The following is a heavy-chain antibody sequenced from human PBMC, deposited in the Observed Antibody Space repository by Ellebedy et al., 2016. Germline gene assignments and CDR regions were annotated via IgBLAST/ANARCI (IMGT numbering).Heavy chain of an antibody. D-gene: IGHD1-7*01. J-gene: IGHJ6*03. Sequence: GGSLRLSCAVSGFTPSNYAMNWVRQAPGKGLEWVSYISSSSNNIHYGDSVKGRFTISRDNAKNSLFLQMNSLRADNTAVYYCARDPSLGTNLFYYMDVWGKGTTVTVSS. CDR1: GFTPSNYA. V-gene: IGHV3-48*04. CDR2: ISSSSNNI. CDR3: ARDPSLGTNLFYYMDV.